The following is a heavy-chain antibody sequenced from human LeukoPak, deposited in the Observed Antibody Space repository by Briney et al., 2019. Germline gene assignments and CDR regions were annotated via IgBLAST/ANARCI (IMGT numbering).Heavy chain of an antibody. CDR3: ARAEYYYDSSGYTFFDY. CDR2: ISSSSSYI. V-gene: IGHV3-21*01. D-gene: IGHD3-22*01. CDR1: GFTFSSYS. J-gene: IGHJ4*02. Sequence: GGSLRLSCAASGFTFSSYSMNWVRQAPGKGLEWVSSISSSSSYIYYADSVKGRFTISRDNAKHSLSLQMNSLRAEDTAVYYCARAEYYYDSSGYTFFDYWGQGTLVTVSS.